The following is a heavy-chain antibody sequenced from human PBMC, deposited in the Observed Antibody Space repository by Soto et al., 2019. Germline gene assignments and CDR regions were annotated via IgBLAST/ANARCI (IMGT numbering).Heavy chain of an antibody. D-gene: IGHD2-15*01. J-gene: IGHJ4*02. CDR1: GFTFSDHY. CDR3: VRVFSGGRNDH. Sequence: PGGSLRLSCAASGFTFSDHYMDWVRQAPGKGLEWVARGRNKANSDTTEYAASVKGRFSMSRDDSKSSLYLQMNSLKTEDTAVYYCVRVFSGGRNDHWGQGTLVTVSS. V-gene: IGHV3-72*01. CDR2: GRNKANSDTT.